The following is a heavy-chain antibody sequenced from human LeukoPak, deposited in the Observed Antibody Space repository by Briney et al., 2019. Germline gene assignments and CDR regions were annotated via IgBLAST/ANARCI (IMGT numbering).Heavy chain of an antibody. J-gene: IGHJ4*02. CDR2: IKKDGSGK. Sequence: GGSLRLSCVGSGFTFSNYWMSWVRQAPGKGLEWVANIKKDGSGKYYVDSVKGRFTISRDNAKNSLYLQMNSLRAEDTAVYYCATPLDYYDSSGYHQGGDWGQGTLVTVSS. V-gene: IGHV3-7*03. D-gene: IGHD3-22*01. CDR1: GFTFSNYW. CDR3: ATPLDYYDSSGYHQGGD.